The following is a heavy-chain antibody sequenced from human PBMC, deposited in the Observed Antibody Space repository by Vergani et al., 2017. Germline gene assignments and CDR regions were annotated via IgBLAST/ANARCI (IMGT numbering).Heavy chain of an antibody. J-gene: IGHJ4*02. CDR1: GFTFDDYA. CDR3: AKGHSSGYYFHGLAY. Sequence: EVQLVESGGGVVQSGGSLRLSCAASGFTFDDYAMHWVRQAPGKGLEWVSLISGDGGSTYYADAVKGRFTISRDNSKNSLYLQMNSLRTEDTALYYCAKGHSSGYYFHGLAYWGQGTLVTVSS. CDR2: ISGDGGST. V-gene: IGHV3-43*02. D-gene: IGHD3-22*01.